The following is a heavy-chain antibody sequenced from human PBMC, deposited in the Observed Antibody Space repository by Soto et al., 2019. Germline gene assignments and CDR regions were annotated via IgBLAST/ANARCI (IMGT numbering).Heavy chain of an antibody. CDR2: IYYSGST. V-gene: IGHV4-39*01. Sequence: SETLSLTCTVSGGSISSSSYYWGWIRRPPGKGLEWIGSIYYSGSTYYNPSLKSRVTISVDTSKNQFSLKLSSVTAADTAVYYCARHAYYYGSGSYYFDYWGQGTLVTVSS. CDR1: GGSISSSSYY. D-gene: IGHD3-10*01. CDR3: ARHAYYYGSGSYYFDY. J-gene: IGHJ4*02.